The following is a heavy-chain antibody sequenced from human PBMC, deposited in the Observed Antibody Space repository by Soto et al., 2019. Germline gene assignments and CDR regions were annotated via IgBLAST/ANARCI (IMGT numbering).Heavy chain of an antibody. Sequence: ASVKVSCKVSGYTRTELSMHWVRQAPGKGLEWMGGFDPEDGETIYAQKFQGRVTMTEDTSTDTAYMELSSLRSEDTAVYYCATAPYDSSGYSLYFDYWGQGTLVTVSS. V-gene: IGHV1-24*01. CDR2: FDPEDGET. J-gene: IGHJ4*02. CDR1: GYTRTELS. CDR3: ATAPYDSSGYSLYFDY. D-gene: IGHD3-22*01.